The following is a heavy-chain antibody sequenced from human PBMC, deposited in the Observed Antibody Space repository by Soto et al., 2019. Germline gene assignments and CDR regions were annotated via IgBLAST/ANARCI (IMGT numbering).Heavy chain of an antibody. V-gene: IGHV2-5*02. CDR3: ARLTDLYIMFDF. J-gene: IGHJ4*02. Sequence: SGPTLVNPTQTLTLTCTFSGFPLSTSEVGVGWIRQPPGKALEWLGIIYWDDDKRYSPLLNNRLTITKDTSKNQVVLTMTNMDSVDTATYYCARLTDLYIMFDFWGQGTQVTVSS. CDR2: IYWDDDK. D-gene: IGHD3-16*01. CDR1: GFPLSTSEVG.